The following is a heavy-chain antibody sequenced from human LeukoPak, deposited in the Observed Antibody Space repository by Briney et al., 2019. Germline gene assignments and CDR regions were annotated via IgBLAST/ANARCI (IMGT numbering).Heavy chain of an antibody. CDR1: DGSISSYY. D-gene: IGHD2-15*01. J-gene: IGHJ4*02. CDR2: VENTGNI. CDR3: ARDRAVGDVVLDY. V-gene: IGHV4-59*12. Sequence: PSETLSLTCTVSDGSISSYYWSWIRQPPGKGLEWIGNVENTGNINYNPSLESRVTISVDTSKNQFSLRLDSVTAADMAVYYCARDRAVGDVVLDYWGQGTLVTVSS.